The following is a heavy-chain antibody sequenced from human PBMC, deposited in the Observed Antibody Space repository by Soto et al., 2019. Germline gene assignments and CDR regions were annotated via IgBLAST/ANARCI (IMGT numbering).Heavy chain of an antibody. CDR2: IIPILGIA. Sequence: QVQLVQSGAEVKKPGSSVKVSCKASGGTFSSYTISWVRQAPGQGLEWMGRIIPILGIANYAQKFQGRVTITADKSTSTAYMELSSLRSEDTAGYFCARRGSRGYFDYWGQGTLVTVSS. CDR3: ARRGSRGYFDY. J-gene: IGHJ4*02. CDR1: GGTFSSYT. V-gene: IGHV1-69*02. D-gene: IGHD3-10*01.